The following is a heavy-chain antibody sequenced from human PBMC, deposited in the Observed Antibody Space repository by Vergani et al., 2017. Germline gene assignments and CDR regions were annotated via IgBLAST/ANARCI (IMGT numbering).Heavy chain of an antibody. D-gene: IGHD2-2*01. CDR2: ISCSGGST. CDR3: AKEWQYQLLGWFDP. V-gene: IGHV3-23*01. Sequence: EVQLLESGGGLVQPGGSLRLSCAASGFTFSSYAMSWVRQAPGKGLEWVSAISCSGGSTYYADSVKGRFTISRDHSKKTLYLQMNGLRAEDTAVYYCAKEWQYQLLGWFDPWGQGTLVTVSS. J-gene: IGHJ5*02. CDR1: GFTFSSYA.